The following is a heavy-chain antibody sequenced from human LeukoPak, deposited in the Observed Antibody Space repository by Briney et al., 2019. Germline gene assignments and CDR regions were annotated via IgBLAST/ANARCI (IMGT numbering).Heavy chain of an antibody. CDR1: GFTFSSYW. Sequence: GGSLRLSCAASGFTFSSYWMSWVRQAPGEGLEWVANIKQDGSEKYYVDSVKGRFTISRDNAKNSLYLQMNSLRAEDTAVYYCARDRPYYYYDSSGYYPSWFDPWGQGTLVTVSS. D-gene: IGHD3-22*01. J-gene: IGHJ5*02. V-gene: IGHV3-7*01. CDR2: IKQDGSEK. CDR3: ARDRPYYYYDSSGYYPSWFDP.